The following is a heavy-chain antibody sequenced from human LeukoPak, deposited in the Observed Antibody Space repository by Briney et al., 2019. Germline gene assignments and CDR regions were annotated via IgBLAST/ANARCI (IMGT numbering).Heavy chain of an antibody. CDR2: ISYDGSNK. V-gene: IGHV3-30*04. Sequence: GGPLRLSCAASGFTFSSYAMHWVRQAPGKGLEWVAVISYDGSNKYYADSVKGRFTISRDNSKNTLYLQMNSLRAEDTAVYYCARDSAFYYGSGRPAYYFDYWGQGTLVTVSS. D-gene: IGHD3-10*01. CDR1: GFTFSSYA. CDR3: ARDSAFYYGSGRPAYYFDY. J-gene: IGHJ4*02.